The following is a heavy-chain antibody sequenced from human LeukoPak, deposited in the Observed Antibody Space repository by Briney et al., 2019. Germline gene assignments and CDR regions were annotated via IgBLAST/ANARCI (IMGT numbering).Heavy chain of an antibody. CDR2: IYAGDSDT. CDR3: ARQLQRGYSYSDY. V-gene: IGHV5-51*01. CDR1: GYRFTSYW. J-gene: IGHJ4*02. Sequence: PGESLKISCKGSGYRFTSYWIGWVRQMPGKGLEWMGIIYAGDSDTRYSPSFQGQVTISSDKSISTAYLQWSSLKASDTAMYYCARQLQRGYSYSDYWGQGTLVTVSS. D-gene: IGHD5-18*01.